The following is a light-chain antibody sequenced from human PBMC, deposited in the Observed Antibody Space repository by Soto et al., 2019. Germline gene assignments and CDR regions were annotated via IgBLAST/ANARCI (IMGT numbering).Light chain of an antibody. CDR1: QSVSSSY. V-gene: IGKV3-20*01. CDR3: QQYGSSPSGT. J-gene: IGKJ2*01. Sequence: EIVLTQSPGTLSLSPGERATLSCSASQSVSSSYLAWYQQIPGQAPRLLIYGASTRATGIPDRFSGSGSGTDFTLTISRLEPEDFAVYYCQQYGSSPSGTFGQGTKVDIK. CDR2: GAS.